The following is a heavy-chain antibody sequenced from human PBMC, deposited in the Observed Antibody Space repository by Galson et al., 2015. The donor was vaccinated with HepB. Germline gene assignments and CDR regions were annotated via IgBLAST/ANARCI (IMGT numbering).Heavy chain of an antibody. CDR2: INPNSGGT. CDR1: GYTFTDYY. J-gene: IGHJ4*02. CDR3: ARGGYYYDSSGYSDY. V-gene: IGHV1-2*02. Sequence: SVKVSCKASGYTFTDYYMHWVRQAPGQGLEWMGWINPNSGGTNYAQKFQGRVTMTRDTSISTAYMELSRLRSDDTAVYYCARGGYYYDSSGYSDYWGQGTLVTVSS. D-gene: IGHD3-22*01.